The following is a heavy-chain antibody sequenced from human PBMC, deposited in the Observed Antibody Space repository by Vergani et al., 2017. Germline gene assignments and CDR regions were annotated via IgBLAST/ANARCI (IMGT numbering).Heavy chain of an antibody. CDR1: GFTFSSYD. J-gene: IGHJ4*02. V-gene: IGHV3-13*01. CDR2: IGTAGDT. Sequence: EVQLVESGGGLVQPGGSLRLSCAASGFTFSSYDLHWVRQATGKGLEWVSAIGTAGDTYYPGSVKGRFTISRENAKNSLYLQMNSLRAGDTAIYYCARAVSTPVGDPPGYWGQGTLVTVSS. D-gene: IGHD4-23*01. CDR3: ARAVSTPVGDPPGY.